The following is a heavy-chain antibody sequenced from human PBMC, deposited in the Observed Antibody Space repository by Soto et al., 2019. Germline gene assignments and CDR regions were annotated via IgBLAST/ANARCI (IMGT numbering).Heavy chain of an antibody. CDR1: GDTISTGGYT. Sequence: QLQLQESGSRLVKSSETLSLTCDVSGDTISTGGYTWAWIRQPPGKAQEWIGHTYHSRNPYYNQSLKIRVIISVDRSKHQKSLKVRSVTAAYTAVYYCARETYVDYVGYFDPGGQGIQFTFSS. V-gene: IGHV4-30-2*01. J-gene: IGHJ5*02. D-gene: IGHD3-16*01. CDR3: ARETYVDYVGYFDP. CDR2: TYHSRNP.